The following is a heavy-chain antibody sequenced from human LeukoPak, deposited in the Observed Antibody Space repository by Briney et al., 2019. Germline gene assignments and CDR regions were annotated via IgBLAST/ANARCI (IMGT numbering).Heavy chain of an antibody. CDR3: ARDLGVGATELDY. J-gene: IGHJ4*02. V-gene: IGHV1-69*01. CDR2: IIPIFGTA. Sequence: ASVKVSCKASGGTFSSCAISWVRQAPGQGLEWMGGIIPIFGTANYAQKFQGRVTITADESTSTAYMELSSLRSEDTAVYYCARDLGVGATELDYWGQGTLVTVSS. D-gene: IGHD1-26*01. CDR1: GGTFSSCA.